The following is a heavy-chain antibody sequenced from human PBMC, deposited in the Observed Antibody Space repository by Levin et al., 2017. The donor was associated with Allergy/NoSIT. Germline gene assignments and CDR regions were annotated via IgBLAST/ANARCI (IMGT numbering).Heavy chain of an antibody. Sequence: GGSLRLSCAASGFTFSSYAMHWVRQAPGKGLEWVAVISYDGSNKYYADSVKGRFTISRDNSKNTLYLQMNSLRAEDTAVYYCARGGDIVVVPAAISGWFDPWGQGTLVTVSS. J-gene: IGHJ5*02. CDR3: ARGGDIVVVPAAISGWFDP. CDR2: ISYDGSNK. V-gene: IGHV3-30-3*01. D-gene: IGHD2-2*01. CDR1: GFTFSSYA.